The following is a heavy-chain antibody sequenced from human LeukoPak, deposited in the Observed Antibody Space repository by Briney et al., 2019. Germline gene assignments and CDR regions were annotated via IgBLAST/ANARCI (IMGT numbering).Heavy chain of an antibody. V-gene: IGHV1-3*01. D-gene: IGHD3-10*01. J-gene: IGHJ6*02. CDR2: INAGNGNT. Sequence: ASVKVSCKASGYTFTSYAMHWVRQAPGQRLEWMGWINAGNGNTKYSQKFQGRVTITRDTSASTANMELSSLRSEDTAVYYCARGSGSGSPYGMDVWGQGTTVTVSS. CDR3: ARGSGSGSPYGMDV. CDR1: GYTFTSYA.